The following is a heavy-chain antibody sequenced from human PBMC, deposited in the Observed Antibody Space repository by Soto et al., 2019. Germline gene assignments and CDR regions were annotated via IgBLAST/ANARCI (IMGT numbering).Heavy chain of an antibody. V-gene: IGHV3-30-3*01. CDR2: ISYDGSNK. CDR3: ARGGAVLDYYDSSGYYKY. CDR1: GFTFSSYA. Sequence: GWSLRLSCAASGFTFSSYAMHWVRQAPGKGLEWVAVISYDGSNKYYADSVKGRFTISRDNSKNTLYLQMNSLRAEDTAVYYCARGGAVLDYYDSSGYYKYWGQGTLVTVSS. D-gene: IGHD3-22*01. J-gene: IGHJ4*02.